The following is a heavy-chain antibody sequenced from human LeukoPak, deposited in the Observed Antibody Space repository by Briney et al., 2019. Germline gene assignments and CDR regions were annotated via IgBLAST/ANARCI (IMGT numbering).Heavy chain of an antibody. J-gene: IGHJ4*02. CDR1: GGSISSYY. V-gene: IGHV4-59*01. CDR3: AGYGSGSYYKAFDY. D-gene: IGHD3-10*01. CDR2: IYYSGST. Sequence: SETLSLTCTVSGGSISSYYWSWIRQPPGKGLEWIGYIYYSGSTNYNPSLKSRVTISVDTSKNQFSLKLSSVTAADTAVYYCAGYGSGSYYKAFDYWGQGTLVTVSS.